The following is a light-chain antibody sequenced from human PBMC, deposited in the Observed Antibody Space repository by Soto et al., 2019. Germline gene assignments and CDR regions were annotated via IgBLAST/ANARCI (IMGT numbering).Light chain of an antibody. J-gene: IGKJ1*01. CDR2: GAS. CDR1: QSVSNNY. Sequence: EIVLTQSPGTLSLSPWERAILSCRPSQSVSNNYLAWYQRRPGRAPRLFIYGASSRATGFRDRLSGSGSGTNFTLTVARLEPEDFAVYFCQQYGSSPPTFGQGTKVEFK. V-gene: IGKV3-20*01. CDR3: QQYGSSPPT.